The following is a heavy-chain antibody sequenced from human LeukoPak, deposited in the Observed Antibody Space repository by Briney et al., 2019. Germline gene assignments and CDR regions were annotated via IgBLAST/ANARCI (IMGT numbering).Heavy chain of an antibody. J-gene: IGHJ4*02. CDR3: ARDFEGITIFGAPFR. CDR1: GFTFSSYW. D-gene: IGHD3-3*01. CDR2: INSDGSST. Sequence: PGGSLRLSCAASGFTFSSYWMHWVRQAPGKGLVWVSRINSDGSSTSYADSVKGRFTISRDNSKNTLYLQMNSLRAEDTAVYYCARDFEGITIFGAPFRWGQGTLVTVSS. V-gene: IGHV3-74*01.